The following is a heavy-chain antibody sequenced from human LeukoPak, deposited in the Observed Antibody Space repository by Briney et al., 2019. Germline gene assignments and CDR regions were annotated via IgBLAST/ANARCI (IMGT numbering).Heavy chain of an antibody. CDR3: ARGSEVPAAVNWFDP. Sequence: SETLSLTCTVSGGSISSYYWSWIRQPAGKGLEWIGRIYTSGSTNYNPSLKSRVTMSVDTSKNQFSLKLSSVTAADTAVYYCARGSEVPAAVNWFDPWGQGTLVTVSS. D-gene: IGHD2-2*01. J-gene: IGHJ5*02. CDR2: IYTSGST. V-gene: IGHV4-4*07. CDR1: GGSISSYY.